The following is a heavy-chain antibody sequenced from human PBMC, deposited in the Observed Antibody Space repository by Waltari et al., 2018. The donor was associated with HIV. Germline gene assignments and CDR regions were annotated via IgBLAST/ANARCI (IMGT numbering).Heavy chain of an antibody. V-gene: IGHV3-15*01. Sequence: EVHLVESGGGLVKPGGSLRVSCTVSGLPFINACITGVRQAPGKGLEWLGRIKSKNDGGTIDYAAPVKDRFTILRDDSKHTLYLEMSSLKIEDTGIYYCVTDAVAVPLDTAYWGQGTLVTVSS. D-gene: IGHD2-21*01. CDR3: VTDAVAVPLDTAY. CDR1: GLPFINAC. J-gene: IGHJ4*02. CDR2: IKSKNDGGTI.